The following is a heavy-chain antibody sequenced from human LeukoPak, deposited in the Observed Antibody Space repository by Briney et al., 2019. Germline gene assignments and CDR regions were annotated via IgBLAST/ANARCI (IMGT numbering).Heavy chain of an antibody. Sequence: PGGSLRLSCAASGFTFGSYEMNWVRQAPGKGLEWISYISSSGSTTYNADSVKGRFTISRDNAKNSLFLQMNSLRAEDTAVYYCARGYEFIYNFGMDVWGQGTTVSVSS. V-gene: IGHV3-48*03. J-gene: IGHJ6*02. CDR1: GFTFGSYE. CDR3: ARGYEFIYNFGMDV. D-gene: IGHD3-3*01. CDR2: ISSSGSTT.